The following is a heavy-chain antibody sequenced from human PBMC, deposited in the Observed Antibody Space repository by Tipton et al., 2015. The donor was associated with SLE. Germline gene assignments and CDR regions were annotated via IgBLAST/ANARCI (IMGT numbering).Heavy chain of an antibody. CDR1: GFTFSSYG. CDR2: IRYDGSNQ. J-gene: IGHJ4*02. D-gene: IGHD2-15*01. V-gene: IGHV3-30*02. Sequence: SLRLSCAASGFTFSSYGMYWVRQAPGKGLEWVAFIRYDGSNQYNADSVKGRFTISRDNSKDTLYLQMNSLRAEDTAVYYCAKDWDCSGGRCYSGPYFDNWGQGTLVTVSS. CDR3: AKDWDCSGGRCYSGPYFDN.